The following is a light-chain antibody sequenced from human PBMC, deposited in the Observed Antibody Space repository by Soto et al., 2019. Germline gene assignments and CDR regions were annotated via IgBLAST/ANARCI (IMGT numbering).Light chain of an antibody. CDR2: DAS. J-gene: IGKJ4*01. V-gene: IGKV3-11*01. Sequence: EIVLTQSPATLSLSPGERATLSCRASQSISTYLAWYQQKPGQAPRLLIYDASNRATGIPARFSGSVSVTDFTLTIIFLESEDFAVYFCQQRSNWPLTFGGGTKVEMK. CDR3: QQRSNWPLT. CDR1: QSISTY.